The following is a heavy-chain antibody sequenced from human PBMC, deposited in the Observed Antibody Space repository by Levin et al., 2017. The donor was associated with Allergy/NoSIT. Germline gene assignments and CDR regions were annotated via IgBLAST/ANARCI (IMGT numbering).Heavy chain of an antibody. CDR3: AKPSNDVWDGYLALGLYGLDG. Sequence: GGSLRLSCAASGFTFSSYGMSWVRQAPGKGLEWVSGISGSGGSTYYAVSVKGRFTISRDNSKNTLYLQMNSLRDEDTALYYCAKPSNDVWDGYLALGLYGLDGWGQGTTVTVSS. J-gene: IGHJ6*02. V-gene: IGHV3-23*01. CDR2: ISGSGGST. D-gene: IGHD3-3*01. CDR1: GFTFSSYG.